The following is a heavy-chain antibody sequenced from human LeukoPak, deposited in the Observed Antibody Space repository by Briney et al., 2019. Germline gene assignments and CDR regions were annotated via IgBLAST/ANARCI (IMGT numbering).Heavy chain of an antibody. D-gene: IGHD1-1*01. V-gene: IGHV4-61*02. CDR3: ARTLHPPNLNWYFDY. Sequence: SETLSLICAVSGASITSSNYYWSWIRQPAGRGLGWFGCMYPRGNTNFHPSFRSRVTMSIATSNTQFSLKLRCVTVADTAIYYCARTLHPPNLNWYFDYWGQGILVSASS. CDR1: GASITSSNYY. J-gene: IGHJ4*02. CDR2: MYPRGNT.